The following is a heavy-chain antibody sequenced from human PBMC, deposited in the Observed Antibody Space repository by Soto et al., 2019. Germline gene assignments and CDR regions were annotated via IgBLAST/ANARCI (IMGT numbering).Heavy chain of an antibody. J-gene: IGHJ4*02. CDR1: GGSFSTYG. Sequence: QVQLVQSGAEVKKPGSSVKVSCKASGGSFSTYGINWVRLAPGQGLEWMGGIIPKFGTTNYAQKFRGIVTITADESTNTAYMELNYLRSEDTAVYFCARELDPYYGGNSLSLDYWGQGTLVTVSS. D-gene: IGHD4-17*01. CDR2: IIPKFGTT. V-gene: IGHV1-69*13. CDR3: ARELDPYYGGNSLSLDY.